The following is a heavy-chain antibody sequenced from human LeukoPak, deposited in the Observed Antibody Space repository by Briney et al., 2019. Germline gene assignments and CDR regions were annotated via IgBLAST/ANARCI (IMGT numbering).Heavy chain of an antibody. CDR1: GFIFNSCA. D-gene: IGHD2/OR15-2a*01. CDR3: ARDRSLGSQYYYYMDV. CDR2: ISSSSSAI. Sequence: GGSLRLSCAASGFIFNSCAMNWVRQAPGKGLEWVSYISSSSSAIYYADSVKGRFTISRDNAKNSLYLQMNSLTAEDTAVYYCARDRSLGSQYYYYMDVWGKGTTVTVSS. V-gene: IGHV3-48*01. J-gene: IGHJ6*03.